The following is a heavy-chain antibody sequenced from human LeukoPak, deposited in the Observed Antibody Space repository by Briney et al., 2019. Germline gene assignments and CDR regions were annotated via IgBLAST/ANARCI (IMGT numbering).Heavy chain of an antibody. Sequence: GGSLRLSCAASGFTFSSYAMSWVRQAPGKGLEWVSAISGSGGSAYYADSVKGRFTISRDNSKNTLYLQMNSLRAEDTAVYYCAKADRIGYYGSGSPRFGFDYWGQGTLVTVSS. CDR2: ISGSGGSA. V-gene: IGHV3-23*01. CDR3: AKADRIGYYGSGSPRFGFDY. D-gene: IGHD3-10*01. J-gene: IGHJ4*02. CDR1: GFTFSSYA.